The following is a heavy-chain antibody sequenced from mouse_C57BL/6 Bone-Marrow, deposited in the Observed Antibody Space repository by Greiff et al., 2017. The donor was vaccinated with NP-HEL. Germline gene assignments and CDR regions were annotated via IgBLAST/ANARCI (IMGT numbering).Heavy chain of an antibody. Sequence: VQLQQSGAELVKPGASVKLSCKASGYTFTEYTIHWVKQRSGQGLEWIGWFYPGSGSIKYNEKFKDKATLTADKSSSTAYMELSRLTSEDSAVYFGARHERGGVVEGDYYAMDYWGQGTSVTVSS. CDR1: GYTFTEYT. J-gene: IGHJ4*01. CDR2: FYPGSGSI. CDR3: ARHERGGVVEGDYYAMDY. D-gene: IGHD1-1*01. V-gene: IGHV1-62-2*01.